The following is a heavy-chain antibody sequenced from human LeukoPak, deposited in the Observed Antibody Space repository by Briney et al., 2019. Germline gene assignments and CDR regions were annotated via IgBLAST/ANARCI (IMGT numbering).Heavy chain of an antibody. J-gene: IGHJ6*03. CDR1: GYTFTGYY. Sequence: ASVKVSCKASGYTFTGYYMHWVRQAPGQGLEWMGWINPNSGGTNYAQKFQGRVTMTRDTSISTAYMELSRLRSDDTAVYYCARDEIVVVPPRYYMDVWGKGTTVTVYS. CDR2: INPNSGGT. CDR3: ARDEIVVVPPRYYMDV. V-gene: IGHV1-2*02. D-gene: IGHD2-2*01.